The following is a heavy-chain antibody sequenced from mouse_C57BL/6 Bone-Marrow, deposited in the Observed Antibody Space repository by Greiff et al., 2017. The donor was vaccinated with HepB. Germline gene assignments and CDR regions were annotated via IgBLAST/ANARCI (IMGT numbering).Heavy chain of an antibody. J-gene: IGHJ3*01. CDR2: ISSGGSYT. Sequence: VQGVESGGDLVKPGGSLKLSCAASGFTFSSYGMSWVRQTPDKRLEWVATISSGGSYTYYPDSVKGRFTISRDNAKNTLYLQMSSLKSEDTAMYYCARLLFAYWGQGTLVTVSA. CDR3: ARLLFAY. CDR1: GFTFSSYG. D-gene: IGHD2-1*01. V-gene: IGHV5-6*01.